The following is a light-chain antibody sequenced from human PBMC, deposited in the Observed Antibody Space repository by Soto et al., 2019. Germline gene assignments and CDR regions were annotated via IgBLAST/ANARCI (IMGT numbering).Light chain of an antibody. J-gene: IGLJ1*01. Sequence: QSALTQPASVSGSPGQSITFSCTGTSSDIGGYNYVSWYQQHPGKAPKLMIYEVSNRPSGVSDRFSGSKSGNTASLTISGLQAEDEADYYCTSYTSSTTNYVFGTGTKLPS. CDR1: SSDIGGYNY. CDR3: TSYTSSTTNYV. CDR2: EVS. V-gene: IGLV2-14*01.